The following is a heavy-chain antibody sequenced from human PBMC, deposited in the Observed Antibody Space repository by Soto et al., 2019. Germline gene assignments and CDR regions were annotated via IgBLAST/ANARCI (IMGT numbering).Heavy chain of an antibody. V-gene: IGHV4-59*08. J-gene: IGHJ4*02. CDR1: GGSISSYD. Sequence: PSETLSLTCTVSGGSISSYDWSWIRQPPGKGLEWIGYIYYSGSTNYNPSLKSRVTISVDTSKNQFSLKLSSVTAADTAVYYCARRRDDILTGYYDYWGQGTLVTVSS. D-gene: IGHD3-9*01. CDR2: IYYSGST. CDR3: ARRRDDILTGYYDY.